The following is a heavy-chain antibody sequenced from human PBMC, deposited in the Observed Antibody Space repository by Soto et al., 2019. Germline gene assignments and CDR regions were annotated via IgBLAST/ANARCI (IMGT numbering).Heavy chain of an antibody. Sequence: EVQLLESGGGLVQPGGSLRLSCAASGFTFSSYDMTWVRQAPGKGLEWVSGISDSGGSTFYADSVKGRFTISRDNAKKTLFLKRNSLRAEDTAVYYCGKDPGIAAAGDFDYWGQGTLVTVSS. V-gene: IGHV3-23*01. J-gene: IGHJ4*02. D-gene: IGHD6-13*01. CDR2: ISDSGGST. CDR3: GKDPGIAAAGDFDY. CDR1: GFTFSSYD.